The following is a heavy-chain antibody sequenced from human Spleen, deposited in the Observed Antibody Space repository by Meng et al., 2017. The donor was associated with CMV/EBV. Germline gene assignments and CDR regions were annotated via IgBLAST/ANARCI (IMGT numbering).Heavy chain of an antibody. CDR1: GYSVSNFW. D-gene: IGHD1-26*01. Sequence: EASGYSVSNFWMAWVRQTPGKGLEFIGVIYPGDSETRYSPSFQGQVTISADKSSSTAYLQWSSLKASDTAMYFCARQRVGATFYFDFWGQGTLVTVSS. CDR3: ARQRVGATFYFDF. V-gene: IGHV5-51*01. CDR2: IYPGDSET. J-gene: IGHJ4*02.